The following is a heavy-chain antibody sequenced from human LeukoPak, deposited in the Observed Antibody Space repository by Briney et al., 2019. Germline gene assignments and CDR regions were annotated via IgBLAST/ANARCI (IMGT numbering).Heavy chain of an antibody. CDR2: MNPNSGNT. V-gene: IGHV1-8*01. CDR3: ARHTGSLYDFWSGYIDY. CDR1: GYTFTSYD. D-gene: IGHD3-3*01. J-gene: IGHJ4*02. Sequence: ASVKVSCKASGYTFTSYDINWVRQATGQGLEWMGWMNPNSGNTGYAQKFQGRVTMTRNTSISTAYMELRSLRSDDTAVYYCARHTGSLYDFWSGYIDYWCQGTLVTVSS.